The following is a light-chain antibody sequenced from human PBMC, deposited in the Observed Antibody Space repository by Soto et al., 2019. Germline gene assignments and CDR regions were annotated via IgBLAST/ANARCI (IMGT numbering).Light chain of an antibody. Sequence: DIQMTQSPCSLSASVGDRVTVTCRASENIARYLNWYQQKPGKAPELLISAASSLQSGVPSRFSGGGSGTDFTLPISSLQPEDFATYYCQQSYSNPRTFGQGTKVEIK. J-gene: IGKJ1*01. CDR3: QQSYSNPRT. V-gene: IGKV1-39*01. CDR1: ENIARY. CDR2: AAS.